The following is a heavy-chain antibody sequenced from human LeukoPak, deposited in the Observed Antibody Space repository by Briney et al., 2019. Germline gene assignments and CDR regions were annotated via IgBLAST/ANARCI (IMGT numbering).Heavy chain of an antibody. D-gene: IGHD1-14*01. Sequence: GGSLRHSCAASGFSFTTSWMSWVRQAPGKGLEWVANIKPDATEKHYVDSVRGRFTISRDNAQNSLSLEMSSLRAEDTAVYYCARGVWSSRNASDIWGQGTMVTVSS. CDR3: ARGVWSSRNASDI. V-gene: IGHV3-7*01. J-gene: IGHJ3*02. CDR1: GFSFTTSW. CDR2: IKPDATEK.